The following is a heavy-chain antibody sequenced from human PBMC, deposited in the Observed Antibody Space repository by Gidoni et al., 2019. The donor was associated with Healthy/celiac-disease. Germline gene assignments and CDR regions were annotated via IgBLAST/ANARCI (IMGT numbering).Heavy chain of an antibody. CDR3: ARPSDYGDAKSSNFDY. Sequence: EVQLVESGGGLVKPGGTLRLSCAASGFTFSSDSMNWVRQAPGKGLEWVASISSSSSYIYYADSVKGRFTISRDNAKNSLYLQMNSLRAEDTAVYYCARPSDYGDAKSSNFDYWGQGTLVTVSS. V-gene: IGHV3-21*01. CDR1: GFTFSSDS. J-gene: IGHJ4*02. D-gene: IGHD4-17*01. CDR2: ISSSSSYI.